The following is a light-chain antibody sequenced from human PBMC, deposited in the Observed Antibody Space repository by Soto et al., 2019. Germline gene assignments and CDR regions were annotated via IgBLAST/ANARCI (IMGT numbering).Light chain of an antibody. CDR1: SSNIGSNT. J-gene: IGLJ1*01. CDR3: AAWDDNLNDYV. V-gene: IGLV1-44*01. CDR2: LGD. Sequence: QSALAQPPSASGTPGQRVTISCSGSSSNIGSNTVNWYQHLPGTAPKLLIYLGDQRASGVSDRFSGSKSGTSASLAINGLRSDDEADYYCAAWDDNLNDYVFGSGTKVTVL.